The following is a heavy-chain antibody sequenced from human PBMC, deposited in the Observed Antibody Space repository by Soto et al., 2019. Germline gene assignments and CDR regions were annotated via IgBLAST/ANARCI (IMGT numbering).Heavy chain of an antibody. D-gene: IGHD5-18*01. Sequence: SETLSLTCTVSGGSISSGDYYWSWIRQPPGKGLEWIGYIYYSGSTYYNPSLKSRVTISVDTSKNQFSLKLSSVTAADTAVYYCARWLVSGYSYGLSRVSDYYYYGMDVWGQGTTVTVSS. J-gene: IGHJ6*02. V-gene: IGHV4-30-4*01. CDR3: ARWLVSGYSYGLSRVSDYYYYGMDV. CDR1: GGSISSGDYY. CDR2: IYYSGST.